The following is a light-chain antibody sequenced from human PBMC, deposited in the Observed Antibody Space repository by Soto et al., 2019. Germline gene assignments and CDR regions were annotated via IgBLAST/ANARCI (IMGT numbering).Light chain of an antibody. CDR2: TIS. Sequence: EVVMTQSPATLSVSPGERATLSCRASETVNSNLARYQQKPGQAPRLLIYTISIRATGIPARFSGSGSGTDFTLTISSLQSEDFGVYYCQQYNKWWTFGQGTKVDIK. CDR3: QQYNKWWT. CDR1: ETVNSN. V-gene: IGKV3-15*01. J-gene: IGKJ1*01.